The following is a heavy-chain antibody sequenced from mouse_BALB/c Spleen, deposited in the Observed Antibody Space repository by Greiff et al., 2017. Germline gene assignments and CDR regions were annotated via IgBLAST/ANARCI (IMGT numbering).Heavy chain of an antibody. CDR1: GYSITSGYS. CDR2: IHYSGST. J-gene: IGHJ4*01. V-gene: IGHV3-1*02. Sequence: EVQLQQSGPDLVKPSQSLSLTCTVTGYSITSGYSWHWIRQLPGNKLEWMGYIHYSGSTNYNPSLKSRISITRDTSKNQFFLQLNSVTTEDTATYYCARDMDYWGQGTSVTVSS. CDR3: ARDMDY.